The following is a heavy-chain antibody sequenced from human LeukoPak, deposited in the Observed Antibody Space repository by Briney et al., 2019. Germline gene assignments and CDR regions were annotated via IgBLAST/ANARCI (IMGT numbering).Heavy chain of an antibody. Sequence: PSETLSLTCAVYGGSFSGYYWSWIRQPPGKGLEWIGEINHSGSTNYNPSLKSRVTISVDTSKNQFSLKLSSVTAADTAVYYCARGYSYSSSSGLLGYWGQGTLVTVSS. V-gene: IGHV4-34*01. CDR3: ARGYSYSSSSGLLGY. D-gene: IGHD6-6*01. CDR2: INHSGST. J-gene: IGHJ4*02. CDR1: GGSFSGYY.